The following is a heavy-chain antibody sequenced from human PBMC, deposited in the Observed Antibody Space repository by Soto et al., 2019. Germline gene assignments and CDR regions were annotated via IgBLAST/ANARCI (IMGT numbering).Heavy chain of an antibody. CDR2: MYYSGST. J-gene: IGHJ6*02. Sequence: SETLSLTCTVSGDSIISSNYYWAWIRQSPGKGLEWIGNMYYSGSTYYNLSLKSRVTMSVDTSKNQFSLKISSVTAADTSVYYCAIIVVIPAAPDYYNYYGVDVWCQETTATV. CDR3: AIIVVIPAAPDYYNYYGVDV. D-gene: IGHD2-2*01. CDR1: GDSIISSNYY. V-gene: IGHV4-39*01.